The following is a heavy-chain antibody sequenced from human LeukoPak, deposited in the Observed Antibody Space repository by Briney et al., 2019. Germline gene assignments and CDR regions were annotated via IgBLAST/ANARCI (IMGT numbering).Heavy chain of an antibody. CDR1: GGSISSYY. J-gene: IGHJ4*02. V-gene: IGHV4-59*01. CDR3: ARVWVMAYFDY. CDR2: IYYSGST. Sequence: SETLSLTSTVSGGSISSYYWSWIRQPPGKGLEWIGYIYYSGSTNYNPSLKSRVTISVDTSKNQFSLKLSSVTAADTAVYYCARVWVMAYFDYWGQGTLVTVSS. D-gene: IGHD2-21*01.